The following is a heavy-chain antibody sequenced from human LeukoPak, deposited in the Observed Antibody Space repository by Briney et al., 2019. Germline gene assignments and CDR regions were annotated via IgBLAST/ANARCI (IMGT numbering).Heavy chain of an antibody. CDR3: ARQRDAYTPFDY. Sequence: SETLSLTCTVSGGAISSFYWSWLRQPPGKGLEWIGYIYYSGSTNYNPSLKSRVTMSVDTSRNQFSLKLSSVTAADTAVYYCARQRDAYTPFDYWGQGTLVTVSS. CDR2: IYYSGST. V-gene: IGHV4-59*08. D-gene: IGHD5-24*01. J-gene: IGHJ4*02. CDR1: GGAISSFY.